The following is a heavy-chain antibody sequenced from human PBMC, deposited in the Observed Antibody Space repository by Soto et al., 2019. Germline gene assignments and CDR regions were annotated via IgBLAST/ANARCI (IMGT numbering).Heavy chain of an antibody. CDR1: GFTFSSYA. CDR3: SKDMRYYDSSGYW. D-gene: IGHD3-22*01. J-gene: IGHJ4*02. Sequence: GGSLRLSCAASGFTFSSYAMSWVRQAPGKGLEWVSAISGSGGSTYYADSVKGRFTISRDNSKNTLYLQMNSLRAEDTAVYYCSKDMRYYDSSGYWWGQGTLVTVSS. CDR2: ISGSGGST. V-gene: IGHV3-23*01.